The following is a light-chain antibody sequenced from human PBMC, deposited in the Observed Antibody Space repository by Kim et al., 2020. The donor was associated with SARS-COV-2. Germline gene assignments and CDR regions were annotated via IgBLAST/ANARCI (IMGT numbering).Light chain of an antibody. Sequence: PGERASLSCRASQSVSSSYFAWYQQKPGQAPRLLIYGASNRATGIPDRFSGSGSGSDFTLTISRLESEDFAVYYCQLYGSSPLMYTFGQGTKLEIK. J-gene: IGKJ2*01. V-gene: IGKV3-20*01. CDR3: QLYGSSPLMYT. CDR2: GAS. CDR1: QSVSSSY.